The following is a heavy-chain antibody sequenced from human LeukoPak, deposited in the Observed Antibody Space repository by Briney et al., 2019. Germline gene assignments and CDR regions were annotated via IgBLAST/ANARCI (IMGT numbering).Heavy chain of an antibody. D-gene: IGHD2-15*01. CDR3: ASVVVVAAGGDAFDI. CDR2: IGPYNDNT. V-gene: IGHV1-18*01. CDR1: GYTFTSYG. J-gene: IGHJ3*02. Sequence: ASVKVSCKASGYTFTSYGISWVRHAPGQGLEWVGWIGPYNDNTKYAQKLQGRVTMTTDTSTSTAYMDLRSLRSDDTAVHYCASVVVVAAGGDAFDIWGQGTMVIVSS.